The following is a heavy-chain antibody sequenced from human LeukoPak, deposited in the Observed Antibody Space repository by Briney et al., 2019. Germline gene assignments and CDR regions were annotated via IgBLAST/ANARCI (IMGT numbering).Heavy chain of an antibody. CDR1: GFTFSSYS. CDR2: ISGDGDRT. CDR3: AKDPPLPGYNFGVDIFDI. Sequence: GGSLRLSCAASGFTFSSYSMNWVRQAPGKGLEWVSSISGDGDRTYYADSVKGRFTISRDNSKNTLYLQMNSLRAEDTAVYYCAKDPPLPGYNFGVDIFDIWGQGTMVTVSS. V-gene: IGHV3-23*01. D-gene: IGHD2-21*01. J-gene: IGHJ3*02.